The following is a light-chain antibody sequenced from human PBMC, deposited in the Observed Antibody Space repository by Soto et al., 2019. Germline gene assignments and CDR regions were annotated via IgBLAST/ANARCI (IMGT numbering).Light chain of an antibody. Sequence: TQAPSTMSVSPGARVALSFRARKSISTWVAWYQQWPWKAPKLLXYEASSLESGVPSRVSGSGSGTEFTLTISSLQPDDFATYYCQQYNTYWTFGQGTKVDI. V-gene: IGKV1-5*01. CDR2: EAS. CDR3: QQYNTYWT. J-gene: IGKJ1*01. CDR1: KSISTW.